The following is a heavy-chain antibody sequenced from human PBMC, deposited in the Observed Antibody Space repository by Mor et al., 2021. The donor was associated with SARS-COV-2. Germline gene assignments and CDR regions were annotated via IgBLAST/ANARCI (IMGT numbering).Heavy chain of an antibody. Sequence: ISAYNGNTNYAQKLQGRVTMTTDTSTSTAYMELRSLRSDDTAVYYCARASDYGDAGGYWGQGTLVTVSS. V-gene: IGHV1-18*01. CDR2: ISAYNGNT. CDR3: ARASDYGDAGGY. J-gene: IGHJ4*02. D-gene: IGHD4-17*01.